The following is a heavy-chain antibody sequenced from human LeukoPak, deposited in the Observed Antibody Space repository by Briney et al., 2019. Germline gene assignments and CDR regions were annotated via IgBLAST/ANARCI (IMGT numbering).Heavy chain of an antibody. V-gene: IGHV4-4*09. D-gene: IGHD2-21*02. CDR1: GGSISSYY. CDR2: IYGSGSA. J-gene: IGHJ3*01. CDR3: ARSVVTYYGSKNSMWPDAFDL. Sequence: SETPSLTCTVSGGSISSYYWSWIRQSPGKGPEWIGYIYGSGSAKYNPSLRSRVTIPVDTSQIQISLRLSSVTAADTAVYYCARSVVTYYGSKNSMWPDAFDLWGQGTTVTVSS.